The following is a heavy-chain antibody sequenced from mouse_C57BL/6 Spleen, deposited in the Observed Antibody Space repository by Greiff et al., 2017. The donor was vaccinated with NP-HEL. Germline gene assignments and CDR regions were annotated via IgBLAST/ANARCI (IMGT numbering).Heavy chain of an antibody. J-gene: IGHJ2*01. Sequence: QVQLQQPGAELVKPGASVKMSCKASGYTFTSYWITWVKQRPGQGLEWIGDIYPGSGSTNYNEKFKSKATLTVDKSSSTAYMQLSSLTSEDSAVYYCERGGLEVYYGCRGKGVTVTASS. CDR3: ERGGLEVYYGC. D-gene: IGHD2-1*01. V-gene: IGHV1-55*01. CDR2: IYPGSGST. CDR1: GYTFTSYW.